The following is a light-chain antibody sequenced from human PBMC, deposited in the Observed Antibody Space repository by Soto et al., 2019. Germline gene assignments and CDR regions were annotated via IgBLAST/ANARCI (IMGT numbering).Light chain of an antibody. CDR1: QTTNTW. Sequence: DIQMTQFPSTLSASVGDRVTITCRASQTTNTWLAWYQQKPGTAPKLLIYDASSLEGGVPSRFSASGSGTKVTLTICSLQPDDLATYYCQQYISYPYTFGQGTKVEIK. CDR2: DAS. V-gene: IGKV1-5*01. CDR3: QQYISYPYT. J-gene: IGKJ2*01.